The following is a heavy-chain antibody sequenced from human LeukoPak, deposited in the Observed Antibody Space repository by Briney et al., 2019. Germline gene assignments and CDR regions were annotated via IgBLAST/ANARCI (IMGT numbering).Heavy chain of an antibody. D-gene: IGHD3-3*01. V-gene: IGHV4-34*01. CDR3: ARKGLRPLEWLSEYFFDY. CDR2: INHVGIT. CDR1: GESFDGYY. J-gene: IGHJ4*02. Sequence: SETLSLTCAVYGESFDGYYWSWIRQSPGKGLEWIGHINHVGITNHNPSLKSRVTISVDTSKNQFTLKVRSVTAADTGVYFCARKGLRPLEWLSEYFFDYWGQGTLVSVAS.